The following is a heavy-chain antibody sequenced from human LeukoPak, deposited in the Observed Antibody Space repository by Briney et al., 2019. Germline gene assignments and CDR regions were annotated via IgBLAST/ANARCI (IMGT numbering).Heavy chain of an antibody. CDR2: ISSSNSYI. D-gene: IGHD3-3*01. J-gene: IGHJ4*02. V-gene: IGHV3-21*01. CDR3: ARDLDHDFWSGTLGDYFDF. Sequence: GGPLRLSCAASGFTFSSYSMLWLRQAPGKGLEGVSSISSSNSYIYYADSVKGRFTISRDNAKNSLYLQMNSLRAEDTAVYYCARDLDHDFWSGTLGDYFDFWGQGTLVTVSS. CDR1: GFTFSSYS.